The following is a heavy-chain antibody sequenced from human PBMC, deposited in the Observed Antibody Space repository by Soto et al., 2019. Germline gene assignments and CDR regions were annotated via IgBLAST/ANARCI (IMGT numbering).Heavy chain of an antibody. CDR3: ARTAKDGQEHDAFDI. CDR1: GYTFTGYY. CDR2: INPNSGGT. J-gene: IGHJ3*02. D-gene: IGHD2-15*01. Sequence: ASVTVSCKASGYTFTGYYMHWVRQAPGQGLEWMGWINPNSGGTKYAQKFQDWVTMTRETSLGTAYMELSGLRSDYTAVYNCARTAKDGQEHDAFDIWGQGTMVNVSS. V-gene: IGHV1-2*04.